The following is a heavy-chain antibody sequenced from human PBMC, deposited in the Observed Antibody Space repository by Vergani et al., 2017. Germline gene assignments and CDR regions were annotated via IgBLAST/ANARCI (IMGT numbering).Heavy chain of an antibody. Sequence: EVQLVESGGVVVQPGGSLRLFCAASGFTFDDYAMHWVRQAPGKGLEWVSLISWDGGSTYYADSVKGRFNISRDNSKNSLYLQMNSLRAEDTALYYCAKDIRACSGGSCYNWFDPWGQGTLVTVSS. CDR2: ISWDGGST. V-gene: IGHV3-43D*03. J-gene: IGHJ5*02. CDR1: GFTFDDYA. D-gene: IGHD2-15*01. CDR3: AKDIRACSGGSCYNWFDP.